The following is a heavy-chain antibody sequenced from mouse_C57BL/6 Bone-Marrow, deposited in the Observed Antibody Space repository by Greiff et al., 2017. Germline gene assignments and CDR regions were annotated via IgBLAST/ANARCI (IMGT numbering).Heavy chain of an antibody. CDR3: ARASYYGLDD. Sequence: QVQLQQSGAELVRPGASVKLSCKASGYTFTDYYINWVKQRPGQGLEWIARIYPGSGNTYYNEKFKGKATLTAEKSSSTAYMQLSSLTSEDSAVYFCARASYYGLDDWGTGTTLTVSS. D-gene: IGHD1-1*01. CDR2: IYPGSGNT. CDR1: GYTFTDYY. J-gene: IGHJ2*01. V-gene: IGHV1-76*01.